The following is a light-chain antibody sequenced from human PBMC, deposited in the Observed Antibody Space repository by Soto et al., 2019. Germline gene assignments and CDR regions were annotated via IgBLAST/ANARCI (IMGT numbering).Light chain of an antibody. J-gene: IGKJ5*01. CDR1: QSVSSN. CDR2: GAS. Sequence: EIVLTQSPGTLSLSPGERATLSCRASQSVSSNLAWYQQKPGQAPRLLIYGASTRATGIPARFSGSGSGTEFTLTISSLQSEDFVVYYCQQYNDWPPKVTFGQGTRLEIK. V-gene: IGKV3-15*01. CDR3: QQYNDWPPKVT.